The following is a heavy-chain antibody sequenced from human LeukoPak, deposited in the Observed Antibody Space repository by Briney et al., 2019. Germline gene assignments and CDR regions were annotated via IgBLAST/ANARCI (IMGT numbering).Heavy chain of an antibody. CDR1: GYTFTSYG. Sequence: GASVKVSCKASGYTFTSYGISWVRQAPGQGLEWMGWISAYNGNTNYAQKLQGRVTMTTDTSTSTAYMELRSLRSDDTAVYYCARARLRSSDHTVYYYYYMDVWGKGTTVTVSS. V-gene: IGHV1-18*01. D-gene: IGHD3-16*01. J-gene: IGHJ6*03. CDR2: ISAYNGNT. CDR3: ARARLRSSDHTVYYYYYMDV.